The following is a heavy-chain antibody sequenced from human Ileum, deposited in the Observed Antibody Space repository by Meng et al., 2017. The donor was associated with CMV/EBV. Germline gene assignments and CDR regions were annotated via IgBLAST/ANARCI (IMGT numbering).Heavy chain of an antibody. Sequence: QVPLVQSGAEVKKPGASLKVSCQASGYIFTGYYMHWFRQAPGQGLEWMGQIRLNSGDTHYAQKFQGRVTMTRDMSIITAYMELSSLMSDDTAVYYCARENWVYDYWGQGTLVTVSS. CDR2: IRLNSGDT. J-gene: IGHJ4*02. D-gene: IGHD7-27*01. V-gene: IGHV1-2*06. CDR3: ARENWVYDY. CDR1: GYIFTGYY.